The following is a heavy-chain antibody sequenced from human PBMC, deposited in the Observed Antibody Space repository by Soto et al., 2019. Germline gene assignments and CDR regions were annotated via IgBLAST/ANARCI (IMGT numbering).Heavy chain of an antibody. CDR3: ARAGYSSSWGGGYYYYGMDV. D-gene: IGHD6-13*01. CDR1: GGTFSSYA. J-gene: IGHJ6*02. CDR2: IIPIFGTA. V-gene: IGHV1-69*13. Sequence: SVKVSCKASGGTFSSYAISWVRQAPGQGLEWMGGIIPIFGTANYAQKFQGRVTITADESTSTAYMELSSLRSEDTAVYYCARAGYSSSWGGGYYYYGMDVWGQGTTVTVSS.